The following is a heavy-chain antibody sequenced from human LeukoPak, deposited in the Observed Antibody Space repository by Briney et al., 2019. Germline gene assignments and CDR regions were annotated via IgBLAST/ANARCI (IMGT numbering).Heavy chain of an antibody. Sequence: SQTLSLTCTVSGGSISSGSYYWSWIRQPAGKGLEWIGRIYTSGSTNYNPSLKSRVTISVDTSENQFSLKLSSVTAADTAVYYCARSESDFWSGGGGYWGQGTLVTVSS. D-gene: IGHD3-3*01. CDR2: IYTSGST. V-gene: IGHV4-61*02. CDR3: ARSESDFWSGGGGY. J-gene: IGHJ4*02. CDR1: GGSISSGSYY.